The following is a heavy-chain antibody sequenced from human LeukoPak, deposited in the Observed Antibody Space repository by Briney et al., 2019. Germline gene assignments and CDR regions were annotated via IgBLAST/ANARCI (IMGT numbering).Heavy chain of an antibody. J-gene: IGHJ6*02. Sequence: PSETLSLTRTVSGGSISSYYWSWIRQPAGKGLEWIGRIYTSGSTNYNPSLKGRVTMSVDTSKNQFSLKLSSVTAADTAVYYCAREGDFWSGYYYYYGMDVWGQGTTVTVSS. CDR2: IYTSGST. CDR1: GGSISSYY. CDR3: AREGDFWSGYYYYYGMDV. V-gene: IGHV4-4*07. D-gene: IGHD3-3*01.